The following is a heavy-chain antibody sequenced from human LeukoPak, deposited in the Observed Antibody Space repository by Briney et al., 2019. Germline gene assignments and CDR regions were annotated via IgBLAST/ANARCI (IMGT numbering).Heavy chain of an antibody. D-gene: IGHD3-10*01. V-gene: IGHV3-23*01. CDR1: GFTFSSYA. Sequence: PGGSLRLSCAASGFTFSSYAMSWVRQAPGKGLEWVSAISGSGGSTYYADSVQGRFTISRDNSKNTLYLQMNSLRAEDTAVYYCAKTITMVRGGEIDYWGQGTLVTVSS. CDR3: AKTITMVRGGEIDY. CDR2: ISGSGGST. J-gene: IGHJ4*02.